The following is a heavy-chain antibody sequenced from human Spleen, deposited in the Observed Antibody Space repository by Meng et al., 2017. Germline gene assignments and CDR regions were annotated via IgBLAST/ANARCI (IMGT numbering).Heavy chain of an antibody. CDR1: DYTFTGFG. Sequence: HVQLLQSGAEVKQPGASWKVSCKASDYTFTGFGVCWVRQAPGQGLEWMAWLGAQPGDTSFAPKFLGRVTVTADTATATAYMELRSLRSDDTAVYYCARGTPGRSYCDYWGLGTLVTVSS. J-gene: IGHJ4*02. CDR3: ARGTPGRSYCDY. D-gene: IGHD3-10*01. CDR2: LGAQPGDT. V-gene: IGHV1-18*01.